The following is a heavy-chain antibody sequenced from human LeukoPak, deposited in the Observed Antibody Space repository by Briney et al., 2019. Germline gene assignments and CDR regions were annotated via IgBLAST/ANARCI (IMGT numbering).Heavy chain of an antibody. V-gene: IGHV4-59*01. CDR1: GGSISSYY. CDR2: IYYSGST. CDR3: ARVYYRSSYDYWYFDL. Sequence: SETLSLTCTVAGGSISSYYWSWIRQPPGKGLEWIGYIYYSGSTNYNPSLKSRVTISVDTSKNQFSLKLSSVTAADTAVYYCARVYYRSSYDYWYFDLWGRGTLVTVSS. D-gene: IGHD6-13*01. J-gene: IGHJ2*01.